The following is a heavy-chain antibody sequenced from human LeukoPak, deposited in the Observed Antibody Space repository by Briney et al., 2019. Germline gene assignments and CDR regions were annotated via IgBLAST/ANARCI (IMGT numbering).Heavy chain of an antibody. V-gene: IGHV4-34*01. CDR3: ARDSSTSWFDP. D-gene: IGHD2-2*01. J-gene: IGHJ5*02. CDR1: GGSFSGYY. CDR2: INHSGST. Sequence: PSETLSLTCAVYGGSFSGYYWSWIRQPPGKGLEWIGEINHSGSTNYNPSLKSRVTISVDTSKNQFSLKLSSVTAADTAVYYCARDSSTSWFDPWGQGTLVTVSS.